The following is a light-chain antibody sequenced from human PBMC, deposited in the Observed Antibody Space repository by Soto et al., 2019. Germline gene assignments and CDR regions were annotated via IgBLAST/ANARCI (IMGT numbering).Light chain of an antibody. CDR3: QQTYSSSPPT. CDR1: QSISNF. V-gene: IGKV1-39*01. CDR2: AAF. J-gene: IGKJ4*01. Sequence: DIQMTQSPSSLSASVGDRVTITCRASQSISNFLNWYQQKPGKAPKLLIYAAFSLQSGVPVRFSGSGSGTDFTITIRSLQPEDFATYYCQQTYSSSPPTFGGGTKVEIK.